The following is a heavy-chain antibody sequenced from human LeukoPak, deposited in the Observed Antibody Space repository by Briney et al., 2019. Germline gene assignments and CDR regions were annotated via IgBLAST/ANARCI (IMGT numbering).Heavy chain of an antibody. V-gene: IGHV3-48*03. J-gene: IGHJ1*01. Sequence: GGSLRLSCAASGFTFSSYEMNWVRQAPGKGLEWVSYISSSGSTIYYADSVKGRFTISRDNAKNSLYLQMNSLRAEDTAVYYCAKFFHDSSGEFQHWGQGTLVTVSS. CDR1: GFTFSSYE. CDR3: AKFFHDSSGEFQH. CDR2: ISSSGSTI. D-gene: IGHD3-22*01.